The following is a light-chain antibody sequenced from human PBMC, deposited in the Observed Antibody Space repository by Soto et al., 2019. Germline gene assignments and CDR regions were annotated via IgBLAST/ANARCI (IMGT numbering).Light chain of an antibody. J-gene: IGLJ1*01. CDR2: GVS. CDR3: CSYAGSYSFV. Sequence: QSVLAQPRSVSWSPRQSVTISCTGTNSHVGGYNYVSWYQLHPGKAPKLMLYGVSKRPSGVPDRFSGSKSGDTASLRISGLQAGDEAAYCCCSYAGSYSFVFGTGTKVTVL. CDR1: NSHVGGYNY. V-gene: IGLV2-11*01.